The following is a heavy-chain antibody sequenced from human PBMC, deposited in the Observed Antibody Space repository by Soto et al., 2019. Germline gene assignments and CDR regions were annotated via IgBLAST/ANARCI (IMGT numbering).Heavy chain of an antibody. CDR1: GESISSSSYY. V-gene: IGHV4-39*01. CDR2: IYYSGRT. Sequence: SETLSLTCIVSGESISSSSYYWGWIRQPPGKGLEWIGSIYYSGRTYYNPSFKSRVTISIDTSKNQFSLKLSSVPATDTAVYYCARQRTTVVTQAYFDHWGQGALVTVSS. D-gene: IGHD2-21*02. CDR3: ARQRTTVVTQAYFDH. J-gene: IGHJ4*02.